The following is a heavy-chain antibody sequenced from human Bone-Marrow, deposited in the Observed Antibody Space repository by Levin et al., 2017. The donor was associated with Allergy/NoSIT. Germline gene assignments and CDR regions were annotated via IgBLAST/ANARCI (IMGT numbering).Heavy chain of an antibody. Sequence: LSLTCAASGFTFSSYAMHWVRQAPGKGLEWVAVISYDGSNKYYADSVKGRFTISRDNSKNTLYLQMNSLRAEDTAVYYCARDFVVVVAATPVANYYYYGMDVWGQGTTVTVSS. CDR2: ISYDGSNK. D-gene: IGHD2-15*01. CDR1: GFTFSSYA. V-gene: IGHV3-30-3*01. J-gene: IGHJ6*02. CDR3: ARDFVVVVAATPVANYYYYGMDV.